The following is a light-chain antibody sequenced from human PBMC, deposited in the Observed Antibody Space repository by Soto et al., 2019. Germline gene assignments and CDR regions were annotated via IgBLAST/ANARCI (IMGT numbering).Light chain of an antibody. Sequence: EIVLTQSPGTLSLSPGERATLSCRASQSVRNNNLNWYQQKAGQAPRLLIYGASIRATGIPDRFSGSGSGTDFSLTITSLQSEDFAVYYCQQYNDWPPWTFGQGTKVDI. CDR3: QQYNDWPPWT. CDR2: GAS. CDR1: QSVRNNN. J-gene: IGKJ1*01. V-gene: IGKV3-20*01.